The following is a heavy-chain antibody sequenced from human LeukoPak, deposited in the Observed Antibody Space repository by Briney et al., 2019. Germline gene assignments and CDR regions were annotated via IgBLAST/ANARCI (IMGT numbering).Heavy chain of an antibody. CDR3: ARPYSVSSRGVFDI. J-gene: IGHJ3*02. V-gene: IGHV3-7*01. D-gene: IGHD5/OR15-5a*01. CDR1: GFTFSSYW. CDR2: IKQDGSEK. Sequence: GGSLRLSCAASGFTFSSYWMSWVRQAPGKGLEWVANIKQDGSEKYYVGPVKGRFTISRDNAKNSLDLQMNSLRAEDTAVYYCARPYSVSSRGVFDIWGQGTMVTVSS.